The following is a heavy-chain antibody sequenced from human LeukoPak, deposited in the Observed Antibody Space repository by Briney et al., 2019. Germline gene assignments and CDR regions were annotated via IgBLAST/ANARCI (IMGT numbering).Heavy chain of an antibody. Sequence: PSETLSLTCTVSGGSISTHYWSWIRQPPGKGLEWIGYIYNSGSTNYNPSLKSRVTISVDTSKNQISLKLSSVTAADTAVYYCAGDYYDRRFDYWGQGTLVTVSS. CDR3: AGDYYDRRFDY. D-gene: IGHD3-22*01. V-gene: IGHV4-59*11. CDR1: GGSISTHY. CDR2: IYNSGST. J-gene: IGHJ4*02.